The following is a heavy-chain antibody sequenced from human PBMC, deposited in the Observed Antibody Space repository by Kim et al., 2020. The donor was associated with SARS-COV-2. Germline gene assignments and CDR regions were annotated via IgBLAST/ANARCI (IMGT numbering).Heavy chain of an antibody. Sequence: VNGRFTSSRDNSKNTLYLQMNSLRAEDTAVYYGAIDRRYYGSGYYGMDVWGQGTTVTVSS. D-gene: IGHD3-10*01. CDR3: AIDRRYYGSGYYGMDV. J-gene: IGHJ6*02. V-gene: IGHV3-66*01.